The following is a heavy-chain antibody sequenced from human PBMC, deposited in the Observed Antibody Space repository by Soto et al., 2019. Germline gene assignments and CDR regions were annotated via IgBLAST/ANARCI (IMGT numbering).Heavy chain of an antibody. CDR1: GGSISSSSYY. J-gene: IGHJ6*02. CDR2: IYYSGST. D-gene: IGHD5-18*01. V-gene: IGHV4-39*02. Sequence: PSETLSLTCTVSGGSISSSSYYWGWIRQPPGKGLEWIGSIYYSGSTYYNPSLKSRVTISVDTSKNQFSLKLSSVTAEDTAVYYCARDLWIQLWFRYYGMDVWGQGTTVTVSS. CDR3: ARDLWIQLWFRYYGMDV.